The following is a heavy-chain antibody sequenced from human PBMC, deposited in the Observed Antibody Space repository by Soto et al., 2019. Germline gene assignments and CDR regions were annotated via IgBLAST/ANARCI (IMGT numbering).Heavy chain of an antibody. D-gene: IGHD2-21*01. CDR1: GFTFSSYG. Sequence: VQLVESGGGLVQPGGSLRLSCAASGFTFSSYGMHWVRQAPGKGLEWVAGIRDGGSNKYYADSVKGRFTISRDNSKNPLYLQMNSVRAEDADVSYCAGVMGLGDFDLWGRGTLVTVSS. V-gene: IGHV3-33*01. CDR3: AGVMGLGDFDL. J-gene: IGHJ2*01. CDR2: IRDGGSNK.